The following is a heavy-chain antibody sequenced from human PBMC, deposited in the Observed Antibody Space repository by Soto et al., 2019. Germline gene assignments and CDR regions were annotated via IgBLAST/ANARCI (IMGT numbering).Heavy chain of an antibody. J-gene: IGHJ5*02. Sequence: SETLSLTCTVSGGSISSYYWSWIRQPPGKGLEWIGYIYYSGSTNYNPSLKSRVTISVDTSKNQFSLKLSSVTAADTAVYYCARGQWELLTPSNWFDPCGQGTLLTVSS. CDR3: ARGQWELLTPSNWFDP. D-gene: IGHD1-26*01. V-gene: IGHV4-59*01. CDR1: GGSISSYY. CDR2: IYYSGST.